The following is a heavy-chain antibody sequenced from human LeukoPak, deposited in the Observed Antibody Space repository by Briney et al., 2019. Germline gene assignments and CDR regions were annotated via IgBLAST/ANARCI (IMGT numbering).Heavy chain of an antibody. J-gene: IGHJ6*03. V-gene: IGHV3-23*01. CDR3: ANGNRCTSPNCLGYYYFYMDV. CDR1: GFTFSSYA. D-gene: IGHD2-8*01. CDR2: FSGSGGTT. Sequence: GGSLRLSCAASGFTFSSYAMNWVRQAPGRGLEWVSGFSGSGGTTCYADSVKGRFTISRDNSKNTLYLRMNSLRAEDTAVYYCANGNRCTSPNCLGYYYFYMDVWGKGTTVTVSS.